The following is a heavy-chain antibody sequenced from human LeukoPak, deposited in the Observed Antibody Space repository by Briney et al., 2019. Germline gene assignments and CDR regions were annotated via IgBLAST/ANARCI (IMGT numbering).Heavy chain of an antibody. D-gene: IGHD3-16*02. Sequence: GGSLRLSCAASGFTFRDSAMTWVRHVPGKGLEWVSLISYSGGNAYYADSVKGRFTISRDNSDNTLSLQMNSLRVEDTARYYCAKDIQLSTWGLGTMVTVSS. J-gene: IGHJ3*01. CDR3: AKDIQLST. CDR2: ISYSGGNA. V-gene: IGHV3-23*01. CDR1: GFTFRDSA.